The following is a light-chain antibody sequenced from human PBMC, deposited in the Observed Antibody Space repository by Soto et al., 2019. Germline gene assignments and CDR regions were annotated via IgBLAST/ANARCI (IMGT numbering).Light chain of an antibody. CDR3: QTGGTGIL. J-gene: IGLJ2*01. CDR2: LNSDGSH. V-gene: IGLV4-69*01. CDR1: SGHSSYA. Sequence: QLVLTQSPSASASLGASVKLTCTLSSGHSSYAIAWHQQQPEKGPRYLMKLNSDGSHSKGDGIPDRFSGSSSGAERYLTISSLQSEDEADYYCQTGGTGILFGGGIKLTVL.